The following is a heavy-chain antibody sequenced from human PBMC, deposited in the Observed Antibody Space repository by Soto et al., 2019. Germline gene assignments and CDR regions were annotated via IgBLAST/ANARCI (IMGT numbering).Heavy chain of an antibody. J-gene: IGHJ6*02. CDR2: ISASGDST. CDR1: GFSFNNYA. D-gene: IGHD3-16*01. V-gene: IGHV3-23*01. CDR3: ASLGGTKLNIQYYGVDV. Sequence: VQLLESGGGLVQPGGSLRLDCAASGFSFNNYAMNWVRQTPGKGLEWVSGISASGDSTYYADSVKGRFSISRDNGKNTVHLQMNSLRGEDTAVYYCASLGGTKLNIQYYGVDVWGQGTTVTVSS.